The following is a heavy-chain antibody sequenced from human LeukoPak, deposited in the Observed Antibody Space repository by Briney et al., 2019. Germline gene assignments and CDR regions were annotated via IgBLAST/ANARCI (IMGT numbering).Heavy chain of an antibody. J-gene: IGHJ3*02. CDR2: IYPGDSDT. Sequence: GESLKISCKGCGYIFTSSWIGWVRQMPGKGLEWMGIIYPGDSDTRYSPPFQGQVTISADKSISTAYLQWSSLKASDTAMYYCARDLAATRDAFDIWGQGTMVTVSS. CDR3: ARDLAATRDAFDI. CDR1: GYIFTSSW. V-gene: IGHV5-51*01. D-gene: IGHD2-15*01.